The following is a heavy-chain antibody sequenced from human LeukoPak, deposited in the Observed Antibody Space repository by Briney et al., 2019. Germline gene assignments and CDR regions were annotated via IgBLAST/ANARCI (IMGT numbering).Heavy chain of an antibody. CDR3: AKGGGSADY. V-gene: IGHV3-7*05. CDR1: GFTFSNAW. J-gene: IGHJ4*02. Sequence: PGGSLRLSCAGSGFTFSNAWMSWVRQAPGKGPEWVAIIKQDGSEKYYMDSVKGRFTISRDNAKNSLYLQMNSLRAEDTAVYYCAKGGGSADYWGQGTLVTVSS. CDR2: IKQDGSEK. D-gene: IGHD5-12*01.